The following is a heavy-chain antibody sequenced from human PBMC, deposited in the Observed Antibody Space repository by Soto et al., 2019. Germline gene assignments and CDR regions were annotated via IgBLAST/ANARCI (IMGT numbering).Heavy chain of an antibody. CDR3: AREDSSSWYWYFDL. CDR2: IIPILGIA. Sequence: QVQLVQSGAEVKKPGSSVKVSCKASGGTFSSYTISWVRQAPGQGLEWMGRIIPILGIANYAQKFQGRVTITADQSTSTAYMELSSLRSEDTAVYYCAREDSSSWYWYFDLWGRGTLVTVSS. D-gene: IGHD6-13*01. V-gene: IGHV1-69*08. CDR1: GGTFSSYT. J-gene: IGHJ2*01.